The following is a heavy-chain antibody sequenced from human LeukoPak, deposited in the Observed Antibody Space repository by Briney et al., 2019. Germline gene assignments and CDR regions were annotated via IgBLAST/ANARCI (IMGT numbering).Heavy chain of an antibody. CDR1: GYTLTELS. D-gene: IGHD3-3*01. V-gene: IGHV1-24*01. CDR3: ATERASSKFWSGCWPPGY. Sequence: ASVKVSCKVSGYTLTELSMHWVRQAPGKGLEWMGGFDPEDGETIYAQKFQGRVTMTEDTSTDTAYMELSSLRSEDTAVYSCATERASSKFWSGCWPPGYWDQGTLVTVSS. J-gene: IGHJ1*01. CDR2: FDPEDGET.